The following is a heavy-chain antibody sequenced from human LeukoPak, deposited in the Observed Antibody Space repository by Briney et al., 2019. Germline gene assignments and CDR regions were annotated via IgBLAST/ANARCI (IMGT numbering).Heavy chain of an antibody. CDR3: ARGSKQLDYNYYYYYMDV. Sequence: ASVKVSCKASGSTFSSYAISWVRQAPGQGLEWMGGIIPIFGTANYAQKFQGRVTITADESTSTAYMELSSLRSEDTAVYYCARGSKQLDYNYYYYYMDVWGKGTTVTVSS. CDR1: GSTFSSYA. D-gene: IGHD6-13*01. CDR2: IIPIFGTA. V-gene: IGHV1-69*13. J-gene: IGHJ6*03.